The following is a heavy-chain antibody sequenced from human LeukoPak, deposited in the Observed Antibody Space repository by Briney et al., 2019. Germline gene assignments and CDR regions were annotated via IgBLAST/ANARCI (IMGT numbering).Heavy chain of an antibody. CDR1: GFTLSSYG. V-gene: IGHV3-30*02. J-gene: IGHJ4*02. Sequence: GGSLRLSCVASGFTLSSYGMHWVRQAPGKGLGWVGFIRYDGSNKHYGDSVEGRFNIWRDILKHTLYRRMNGQSAEETDVHELAKGGLTMVRGVLAAFDYGGQGPLVTVS. D-gene: IGHD3-10*01. CDR3: AKGGLTMVRGVLAAFDY. CDR2: IRYDGSNK.